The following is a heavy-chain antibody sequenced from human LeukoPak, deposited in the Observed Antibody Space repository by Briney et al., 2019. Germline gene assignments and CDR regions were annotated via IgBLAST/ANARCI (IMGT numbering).Heavy chain of an antibody. CDR2: ISSSSSTI. CDR1: GFTFSSYS. D-gene: IGHD4-17*01. Sequence: GGSLRLSCAASGFTFSSYSMNWVRQAPGKGLERVSYISSSSSTIYYADSVKGRFTISRDNAKNSLYPQMNSLRAEDTAVYYCARGGGSVTRKDYYYGMDVWGQGTTVTVSS. J-gene: IGHJ6*02. V-gene: IGHV3-48*01. CDR3: ARGGGSVTRKDYYYGMDV.